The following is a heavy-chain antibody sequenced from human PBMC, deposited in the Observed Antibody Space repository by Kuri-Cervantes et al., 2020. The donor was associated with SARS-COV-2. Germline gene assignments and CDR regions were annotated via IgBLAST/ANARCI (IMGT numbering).Heavy chain of an antibody. Sequence: SQTLSLTCAVSGYSISSGYYWGWIRQPPGKGLEWIGSIYHSGSTYYNPSLKSRVTISVDTSKNQFSLKLSFVTAADTAVYYCARRTVGHFDLWGRGTLVTVSS. D-gene: IGHD3-16*01. J-gene: IGHJ2*01. V-gene: IGHV4-38-2*01. CDR2: IYHSGST. CDR3: ARRTVGHFDL. CDR1: GYSISSGYY.